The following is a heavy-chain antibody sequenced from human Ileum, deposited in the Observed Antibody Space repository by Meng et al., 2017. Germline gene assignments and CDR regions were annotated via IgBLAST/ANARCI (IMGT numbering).Heavy chain of an antibody. D-gene: IGHD2-2*01. Sequence: SETLSLTCTVSGGSISSYYWSWIRQPAGKGLEWIGRIFSSGSTNYNPSLKSRVTMSVDTSKNQFSLNLSSVTAADTAVYSCVGDGCGTSWGTLWGRGTLVTVSS. CDR2: IFSSGST. CDR3: VGDGCGTSWGTL. V-gene: IGHV4-4*07. J-gene: IGHJ2*01. CDR1: GGSISSYY.